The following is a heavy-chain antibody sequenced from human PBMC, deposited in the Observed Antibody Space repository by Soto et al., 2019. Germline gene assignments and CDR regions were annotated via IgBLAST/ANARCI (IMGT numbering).Heavy chain of an antibody. CDR3: ARGLRSVLDY. Sequence: QVQLVESGGGVVQPGGSLGLSCVASGFTFSNFGMHWVRQAPGKGLEWVAVISNDENIKQYADSVRGRFAISRDNSKNTLYLQMTRLRAEDTAIYYCARGLRSVLDYWGQGTLVTLSS. V-gene: IGHV3-33*01. CDR2: ISNDENIK. CDR1: GFTFSNFG. J-gene: IGHJ4*02. D-gene: IGHD6-6*01.